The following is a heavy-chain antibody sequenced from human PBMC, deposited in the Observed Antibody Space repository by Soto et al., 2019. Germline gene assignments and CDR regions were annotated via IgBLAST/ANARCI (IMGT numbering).Heavy chain of an antibody. V-gene: IGHV5-10-1*01. CDR3: ARPGYDFWSGYYRHQDYYYYGMDV. CDR2: IDPSDSYT. Sequence: GESLKISCKGSGYSFTSYWISWVRQMPGKGLEWMGRIDPSDSYTNYSPSLQGHVTISADKSISTAYLQWSSLKASDTAMYYCARPGYDFWSGYYRHQDYYYYGMDVWGQGTTVTVSS. CDR1: GYSFTSYW. J-gene: IGHJ6*02. D-gene: IGHD3-3*01.